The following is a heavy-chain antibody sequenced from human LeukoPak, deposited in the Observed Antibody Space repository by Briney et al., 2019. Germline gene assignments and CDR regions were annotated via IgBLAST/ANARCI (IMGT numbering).Heavy chain of an antibody. J-gene: IGHJ4*02. CDR1: GFTFSSYW. V-gene: IGHV3-7*01. CDR2: IKQDGSEK. Sequence: GGSLRLSCAASGFTFSSYWISWVRQAPGKGLEWVANIKQDGSEKYYVDSVKGRFTISRDNAKNSLYLQMNSLRAEDTAVYYCARDEYDYVWGSYTRVYYFDYWGQGTLVTVSS. CDR3: ARDEYDYVWGSYTRVYYFDY. D-gene: IGHD3-16*01.